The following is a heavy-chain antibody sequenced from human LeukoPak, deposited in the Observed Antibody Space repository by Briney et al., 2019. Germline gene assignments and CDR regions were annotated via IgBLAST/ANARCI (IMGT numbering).Heavy chain of an antibody. CDR1: GFTFSSYS. Sequence: GGSLRLSCAASGFTFSSYSMSWVRQAPGKGLEWVSSISNSRNYIYYADSVKGRFTISRDNSKNTLYLQMNSLRAEDTSVYYCAKVTDILTGYYDYWGQGTLVTVSS. CDR3: AKVTDILTGYYDY. D-gene: IGHD3-9*01. V-gene: IGHV3-21*01. J-gene: IGHJ4*02. CDR2: ISNSRNYI.